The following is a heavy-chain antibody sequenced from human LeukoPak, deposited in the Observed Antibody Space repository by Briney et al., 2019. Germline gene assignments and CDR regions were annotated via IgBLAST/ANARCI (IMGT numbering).Heavy chain of an antibody. CDR1: GFTFSSYS. CDR3: APLETAIAFDI. CDR2: ISSSSSTI. J-gene: IGHJ3*02. D-gene: IGHD5-24*01. Sequence: PGGSLRLSCAASGFTFSSYSMNWVRQAPGKGLEWVSYISSSSSTIYYADSVKGRFTISRNNTKNSVYLQMNIPGAEDTALYYAAPLETAIAFDIWGKGTMVTVSS. V-gene: IGHV3-48*04.